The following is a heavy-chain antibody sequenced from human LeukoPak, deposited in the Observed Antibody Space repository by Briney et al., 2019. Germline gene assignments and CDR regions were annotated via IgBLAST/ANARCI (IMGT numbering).Heavy chain of an antibody. CDR3: ARRSSIATPLFDY. Sequence: AGESLKISCKGSGYNFTTYRIGWVRQMPGKGLEWMGIIYPGDSDTRYSPSFQGQVTFSDDKSISTAYLQWSSLKASDTAMYYCARRSSIATPLFDYWGQGTLVTVSS. V-gene: IGHV5-51*01. J-gene: IGHJ4*02. CDR1: GYNFTTYR. D-gene: IGHD6-6*01. CDR2: IYPGDSDT.